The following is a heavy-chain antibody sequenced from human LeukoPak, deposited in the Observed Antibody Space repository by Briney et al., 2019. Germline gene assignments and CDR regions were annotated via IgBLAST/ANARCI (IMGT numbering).Heavy chain of an antibody. CDR1: GFTFSSYA. CDR3: ARGPATQLWFTPNWFDP. J-gene: IGHJ5*02. CDR2: ISYDGSNK. V-gene: IGHV3-30*04. Sequence: PGRSLRLSCAASGFTFSSYAMHWVRQAPGKGLEWVAVISYDGSNKYYADSVKGRSTISRDNSKNTLYLQMNSLRAEDTAVYHCARGPATQLWFTPNWFDPWGQGTLVTVSS. D-gene: IGHD5-18*01.